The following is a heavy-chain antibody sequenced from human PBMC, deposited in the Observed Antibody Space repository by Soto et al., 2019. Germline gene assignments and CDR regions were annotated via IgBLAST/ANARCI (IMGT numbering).Heavy chain of an antibody. CDR1: GGTFSSYA. V-gene: IGHV1-69*13. CDR2: IIPIFGTA. CDR3: ARGGGIAAAEYHYGMDV. J-gene: IGHJ6*02. Sequence: GASVKVSCKASGGTFSSYAISWVRQAPGQGLEWMGGIIPIFGTANYAQKFQGRVTITADESTSTAYMELSSLRSEDTAVYYCARGGGIAAAEYHYGMDVWGQGTTVTAP. D-gene: IGHD6-13*01.